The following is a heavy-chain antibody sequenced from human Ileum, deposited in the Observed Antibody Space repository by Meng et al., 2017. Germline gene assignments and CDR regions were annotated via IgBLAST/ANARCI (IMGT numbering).Heavy chain of an antibody. V-gene: IGHV4-38-2*02. CDR2: LYRSGNT. D-gene: IGHD4-17*01. CDR3: AREKQDYGYSCFDS. Sequence: SETLSLTFTVSGYSISSGYYWGWIRQTPGKELEWIGSLYRSGNTYYNPSLRSRVTISVDTSKNQFSLNLRSVTAADTDVYYCAREKQDYGYSCFDSWGHGTLVTVSS. CDR1: GYSISSGYY. J-gene: IGHJ4*01.